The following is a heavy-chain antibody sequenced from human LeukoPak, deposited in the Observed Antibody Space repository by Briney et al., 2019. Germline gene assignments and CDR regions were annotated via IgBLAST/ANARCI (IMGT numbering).Heavy chain of an antibody. CDR1: GFSFSGHW. Sequence: GGSLRLSCTASGFSFSGHWMHWARQLPGKGLVWASRISPTGSTTSYADSVKGRFTVSRDNAKNTLYLQVNNLRAEDTAVYYCARGPNSNWSGLDFWGQGTLLTVSA. CDR3: ARGPNSNWSGLDF. V-gene: IGHV3-74*01. CDR2: ISPTGSTT. D-gene: IGHD6-6*01. J-gene: IGHJ4*02.